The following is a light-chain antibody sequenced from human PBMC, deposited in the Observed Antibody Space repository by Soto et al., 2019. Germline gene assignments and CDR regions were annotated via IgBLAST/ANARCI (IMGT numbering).Light chain of an antibody. J-gene: IGKJ1*01. CDR1: QSVSSY. V-gene: IGKV3-20*01. Sequence: EIVMTQSPATLSVSPVERATLPCMASQSVSSYLAWYQQKPGQAPRLLIYDASNRATGIPARFSGSGSGTDFTLTISRLEPEDFAVYYCQQYGSSPRTFGQGTKVDIK. CDR3: QQYGSSPRT. CDR2: DAS.